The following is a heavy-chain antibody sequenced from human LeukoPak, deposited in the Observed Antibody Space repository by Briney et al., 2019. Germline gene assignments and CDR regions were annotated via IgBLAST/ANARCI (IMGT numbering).Heavy chain of an antibody. CDR3: AKSGGAGTLGDAFDI. J-gene: IGHJ3*02. CDR1: GFNFGEFW. CDR2: IKEDGSEK. D-gene: IGHD1-26*01. Sequence: GGSLRLSCAASGFNFGEFWMAWVRQTPGKGLEWVADIKEDGSEKFYVDSVKGRFTISRDNSKNLLDLQMNRLRGDDTAVYYCAKSGGAGTLGDAFDIWGQGTMVTVSS. V-gene: IGHV3-7*03.